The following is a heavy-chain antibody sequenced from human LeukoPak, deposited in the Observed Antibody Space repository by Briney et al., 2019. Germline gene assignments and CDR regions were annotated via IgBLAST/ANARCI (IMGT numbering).Heavy chain of an antibody. Sequence: GGSLRLSCAASGFTFSSYAMHWVRQAPGKGLEWVAAISYDGPNRYYVDSVKGRFTISRDNSKNTLYLQMNSLRAEDTAVYYCARWADYYGSGSYYPYYYYYMDVWGKGTTVTISS. V-gene: IGHV3-30*04. J-gene: IGHJ6*03. CDR2: ISYDGPNR. CDR1: GFTFSSYA. CDR3: ARWADYYGSGSYYPYYYYYMDV. D-gene: IGHD3-10*01.